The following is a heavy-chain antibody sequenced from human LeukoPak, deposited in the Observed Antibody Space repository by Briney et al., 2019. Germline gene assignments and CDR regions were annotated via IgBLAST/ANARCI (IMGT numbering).Heavy chain of an antibody. CDR2: IKQDGSEK. CDR3: AKDLGDYYGDY. J-gene: IGHJ4*02. CDR1: GFTFSSYW. Sequence: GGSLRLSCAASGFTFSSYWMSWVRQAPGKGLEWVANIKQDGSEKYYVDSVKGRLTISRDNAKNSLYLQMNSLRAEDTAVYYCAKDLGDYYGDYWGQGTLVTVSS. V-gene: IGHV3-7*03. D-gene: IGHD2-21*02.